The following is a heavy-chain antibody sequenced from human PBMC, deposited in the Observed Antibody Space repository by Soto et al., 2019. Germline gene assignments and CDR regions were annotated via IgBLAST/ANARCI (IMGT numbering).Heavy chain of an antibody. Sequence: PRGSLRLSCAASGFTFSSYCMHWVRQAPGKGLEWVAVIWYDGSNKYYADSVKGRFTISRDNSKNTLYLQMNSLRAEDTAVYYCARDYALSNYYDFWSGFWFDPWGQGTLVTVSS. CDR1: GFTFSSYC. CDR3: ARDYALSNYYDFWSGFWFDP. D-gene: IGHD3-3*01. V-gene: IGHV3-33*01. J-gene: IGHJ5*02. CDR2: IWYDGSNK.